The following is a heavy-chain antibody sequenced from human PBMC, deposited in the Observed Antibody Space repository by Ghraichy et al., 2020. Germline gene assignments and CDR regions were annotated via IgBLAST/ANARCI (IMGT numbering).Heavy chain of an antibody. CDR1: GFTFSSYS. J-gene: IGHJ6*02. Sequence: GGSLRLSCVGSGFTFSSYSMNWVRQSPGKGLEWVSYITSSCRNTFYADSVKGRFTISRDNAQNSLSLQMNSLRDEDTAGYYCARGSRVVRFYYYDGLYVWGQGTTVTVSS. V-gene: IGHV3-48*02. CDR3: ARGSRVVRFYYYDGLYV. D-gene: IGHD4-23*01. CDR2: ITSSCRNT.